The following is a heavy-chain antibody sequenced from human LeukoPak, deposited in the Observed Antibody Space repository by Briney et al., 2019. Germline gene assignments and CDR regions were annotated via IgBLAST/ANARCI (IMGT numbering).Heavy chain of an antibody. V-gene: IGHV3-21*01. CDR1: GFTFSSYS. J-gene: IGHJ4*02. Sequence: GGSLRLSCAASGFTFSSYSMDWVRQAPGKGLEWVSSISSSSSYIYYADSVKGRFTISRDNAKNSLYLQMNSLRAEDTAVYYCATTMVRGVISYWGQGTLVTVSS. CDR3: ATTMVRGVISY. D-gene: IGHD3-10*01. CDR2: ISSSSSYI.